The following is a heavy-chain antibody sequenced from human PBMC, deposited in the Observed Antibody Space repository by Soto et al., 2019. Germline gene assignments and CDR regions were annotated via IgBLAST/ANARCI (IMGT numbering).Heavy chain of an antibody. D-gene: IGHD3-22*01. J-gene: IGHJ2*01. V-gene: IGHV3-33*01. CDR3: ARDGGYPDGYFDL. CDR1: GFTFSSYG. Sequence: QVQLVESGGGVVQPGRSLRLSCAASGFTFSSYGMHWVRQAPGKGLEWVAVIWYDGSNKYYADSVKGRFTISRDNSKNTLYLQMNSLGAGDTAVYYCARDGGYPDGYFDLWGRGTLVTVSS. CDR2: IWYDGSNK.